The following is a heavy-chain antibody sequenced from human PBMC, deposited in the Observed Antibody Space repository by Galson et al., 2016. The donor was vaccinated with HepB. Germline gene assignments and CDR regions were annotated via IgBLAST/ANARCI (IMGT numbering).Heavy chain of an antibody. Sequence: SLRLSCAASGFTFSNFGMHWVRQAPGKGLEWVAVISYDGSNKYYADSVKGRFTISRDNSKNTLFLQMNSLTVEDTAVYYCARVLGISDGMDVWGQGTTVTVS. J-gene: IGHJ6*02. CDR1: GFTFSNFG. CDR2: ISYDGSNK. V-gene: IGHV3-30*03. CDR3: ARVLGISDGMDV. D-gene: IGHD7-27*01.